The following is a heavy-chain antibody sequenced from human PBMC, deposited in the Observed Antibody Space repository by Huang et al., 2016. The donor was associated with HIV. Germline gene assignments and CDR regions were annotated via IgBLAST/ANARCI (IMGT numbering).Heavy chain of an antibody. CDR1: GFIFSSYG. D-gene: IGHD6-19*01. Sequence: QVQLVESGGGVVQPGRSLRLSCAASGFIFSSYGLHWVRQGPVEGREGVEFIYNDESKKYYADAVKGRSTISRDNSKTTVYLQMNSLRAEDTAVYYCAKDHVAAVAGRRGWGFDYWGQGTLVTVSS. CDR3: AKDHVAAVAGRRGWGFDY. J-gene: IGHJ4*02. V-gene: IGHV3-30*18. CDR2: IYNDESKK.